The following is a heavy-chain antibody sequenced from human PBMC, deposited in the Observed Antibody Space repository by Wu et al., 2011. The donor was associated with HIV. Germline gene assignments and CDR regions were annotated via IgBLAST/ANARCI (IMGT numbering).Heavy chain of an antibody. Sequence: QVQLVQSGAEVKKPGASVKVSCKASGYTFTNSGINWVRQAPGQGLEWMGRISAYNGDTNYAQKFQGRVTMTTDTSTSTAYMELRSLTSEDTAVYYCARTPATILAVGDYDYHYYYYMDVWGKGTTVTVSS. CDR1: GYTFTNSG. J-gene: IGHJ6*03. CDR3: ARTPATILAVGDYDYHYYYYMDV. V-gene: IGHV1-18*01. CDR2: ISAYNGDT. D-gene: IGHD3-16*01.